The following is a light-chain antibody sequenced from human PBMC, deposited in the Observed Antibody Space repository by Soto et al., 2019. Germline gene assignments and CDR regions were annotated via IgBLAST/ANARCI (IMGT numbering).Light chain of an antibody. V-gene: IGLV1-40*01. CDR2: GNY. Sequence: QAVVTQPPSVSGAPGQRVTISCTGSTSNIGAGYDVHWYQQLPGTAPKLLIYGNYNRPSGVPDRFSGSKSGTSASLAITGLQAEDEADYYCQSYDSSLSGLVFGTGTKVTVL. CDR3: QSYDSSLSGLV. J-gene: IGLJ1*01. CDR1: TSNIGAGYD.